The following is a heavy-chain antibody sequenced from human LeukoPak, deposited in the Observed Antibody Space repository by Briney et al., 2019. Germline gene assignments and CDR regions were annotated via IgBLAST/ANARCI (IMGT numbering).Heavy chain of an antibody. CDR1: GYTFTSYD. J-gene: IGHJ4*02. CDR2: ISAYNGNT. V-gene: IGHV1-18*01. D-gene: IGHD3-9*01. Sequence: ASVQVSCKASGYTFTSYDINWVRQATGQGLEWMGWISAYNGNTNYAQKLQGRVTMPTDTSTSTAYMELRSLRSDDTAVYYCAREGEDILPGYPFDYWGQGTLVTVSS. CDR3: AREGEDILPGYPFDY.